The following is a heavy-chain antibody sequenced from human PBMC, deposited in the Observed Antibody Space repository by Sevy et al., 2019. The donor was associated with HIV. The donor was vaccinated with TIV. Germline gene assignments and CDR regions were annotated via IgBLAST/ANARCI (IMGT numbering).Heavy chain of an antibody. Sequence: GGSLRLSCAASGFTFSSYGMHWVRQAPGKGLEWVAVISYDGTNKYYADSVKGRFTISRDNSKNTLSLQMNSLRAEDTAIYYCAKDSGWTHVYWGQGTLVTVSS. V-gene: IGHV3-30*18. CDR3: AKDSGWTHVY. D-gene: IGHD6-19*01. J-gene: IGHJ4*02. CDR2: ISYDGTNK. CDR1: GFTFSSYG.